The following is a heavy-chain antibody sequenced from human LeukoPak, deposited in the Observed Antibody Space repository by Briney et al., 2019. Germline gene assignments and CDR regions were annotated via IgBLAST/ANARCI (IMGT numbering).Heavy chain of an antibody. CDR2: ISSSSSYI. Sequence: GGSLRLSCAASGFTFSSYSMTWVRQAPGKGLEWVSSISSSSSYIYYADSVKGRFTISRDNAKNSLFLQMNSLRAEDTAVYYCAKGKIVVVPAQANWFDPWGQGTLVTVSS. CDR1: GFTFSSYS. CDR3: AKGKIVVVPAQANWFDP. V-gene: IGHV3-21*04. D-gene: IGHD2-2*01. J-gene: IGHJ5*02.